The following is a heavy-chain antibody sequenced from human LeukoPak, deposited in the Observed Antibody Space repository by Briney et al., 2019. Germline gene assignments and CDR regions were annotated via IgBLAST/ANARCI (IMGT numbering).Heavy chain of an antibody. CDR1: GYTFTSYY. V-gene: IGHV1-46*01. D-gene: IGHD2-15*01. CDR2: INPSGGST. J-gene: IGHJ4*02. CDR3: ARSLLQGFDY. Sequence: GASVKVSCKASGYTFTSYYMHWVRQAPGQGLEWMGIINPSGGSTSYAQKFQGRVTMTRNTSISTAYMELSSLRSEDTAVYYCARSLLQGFDYWGQGTLVTVSS.